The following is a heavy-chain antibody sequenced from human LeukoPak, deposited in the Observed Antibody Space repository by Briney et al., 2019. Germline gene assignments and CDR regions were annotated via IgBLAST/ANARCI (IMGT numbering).Heavy chain of an antibody. Sequence: ASVKVSCKASGYTFTSYYMHWVRQAPGQGLEWMGWINPNSGGTNYAQKFQGRVTTTRDTSISTAYMELSRLRSDDTAVYYCARFIEGSLYYFDYWGQGTLVTVSS. CDR3: ARFIEGSLYYFDY. V-gene: IGHV1-2*02. D-gene: IGHD6-13*01. CDR2: INPNSGGT. CDR1: GYTFTSYY. J-gene: IGHJ4*02.